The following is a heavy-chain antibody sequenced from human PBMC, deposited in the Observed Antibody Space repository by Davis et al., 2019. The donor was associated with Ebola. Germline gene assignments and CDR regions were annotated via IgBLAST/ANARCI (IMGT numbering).Heavy chain of an antibody. J-gene: IGHJ2*01. CDR1: GFTFSNYA. Sequence: PGGSLRLSCAASGFTFSNYAMSWVRQAPEKGLEWVSTISGNGASTYYADSVKGRFTISRDNSKNTLYLQMHSRGGEDTALYHGAQRGGGFSGYFDLWGRGTLLTVSS. D-gene: IGHD3-10*01. V-gene: IGHV3-23*01. CDR2: ISGNGAST. CDR3: AQRGGGFSGYFDL.